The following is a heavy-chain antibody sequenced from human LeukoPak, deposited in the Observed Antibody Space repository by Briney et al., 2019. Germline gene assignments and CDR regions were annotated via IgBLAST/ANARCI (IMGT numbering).Heavy chain of an antibody. CDR2: IFNSGST. D-gene: IGHD4-17*01. Sequence: SETLSLTCTVSGGSISSYYWNWIRQPAGKGLEWIGRIFNSGSTNYNPSLKSRVTMSVDMSKNQFSLKLNSVTAADTAVYYCAKVGAYGDYARHDYWGQGTLVTVSS. V-gene: IGHV4-4*07. CDR3: AKVGAYGDYARHDY. CDR1: GGSISSYY. J-gene: IGHJ4*02.